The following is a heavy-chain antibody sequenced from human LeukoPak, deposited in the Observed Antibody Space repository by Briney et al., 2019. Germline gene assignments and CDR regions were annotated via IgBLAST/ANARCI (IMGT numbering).Heavy chain of an antibody. D-gene: IGHD6-19*01. CDR3: ASGVAGRIDY. CDR1: GFTFSSYA. V-gene: IGHV3-21*01. Sequence: GGSLRLSCAASGFTFSSYAMSWVRQAPGKGLEWVSSISSSSSYIYYADSVKGRFTISRDNAKNSLYLQMNSLRAEDTAVYYCASGVAGRIDYWGQGTLVTVSS. J-gene: IGHJ4*02. CDR2: ISSSSSYI.